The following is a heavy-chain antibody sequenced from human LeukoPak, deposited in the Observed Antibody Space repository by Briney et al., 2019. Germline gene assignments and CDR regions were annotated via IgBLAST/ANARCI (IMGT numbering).Heavy chain of an antibody. J-gene: IGHJ6*02. CDR2: ISAYNGNT. CDR1: GYTFTSYG. Sequence: ASVKVSCKASGYTFTSYGISWVRQAPGQGLEWMGWISAYNGNTNYAQKLQGRVTMTTDTSTSTAYMELRSLRSDDTAVYYCARHGYGGYGGYYYGMDVWGQGTTVTVSS. V-gene: IGHV1-18*01. D-gene: IGHD4-17*01. CDR3: ARHGYGGYGGYYYGMDV.